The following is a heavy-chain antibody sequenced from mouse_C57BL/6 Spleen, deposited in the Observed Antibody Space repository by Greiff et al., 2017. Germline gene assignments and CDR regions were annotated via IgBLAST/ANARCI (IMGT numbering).Heavy chain of an antibody. CDR1: GYTFTGYW. CDR3: ARHGSSGYESAY. Sequence: VQLQQSGAELMKPGASVKLSCKATGYTFTGYWIEWVKQRPGHGLEWIGEILPGSGSTNYNEKFKGKATFPADTSSNTAYMQLSSLTTEDSASYYWARHGSSGYESAYWGQGTLVTVSA. V-gene: IGHV1-9*01. CDR2: ILPGSGST. J-gene: IGHJ3*01. D-gene: IGHD3-2*02.